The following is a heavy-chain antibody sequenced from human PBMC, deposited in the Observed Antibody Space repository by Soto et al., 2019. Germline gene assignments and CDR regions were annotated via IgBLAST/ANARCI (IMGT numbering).Heavy chain of an antibody. J-gene: IGHJ4*02. CDR3: AHSKYSRSSFDY. CDR2: IYWDDDK. Sequence: GFGPTLVNPXQTLTLTCTFSGFSLSTSDVGVGWIRQPPGKALEWLAIIYWDDDKRYSPSLKSRLTITKDTSKNQVVLTVTNMEPVDTATYYCAHSKYSRSSFDYWGQGTLVTVSS. V-gene: IGHV2-5*02. CDR1: GFSLSTSDVG. D-gene: IGHD6-6*01.